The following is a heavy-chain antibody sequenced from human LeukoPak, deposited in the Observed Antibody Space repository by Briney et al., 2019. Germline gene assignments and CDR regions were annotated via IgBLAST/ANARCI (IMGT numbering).Heavy chain of an antibody. CDR3: ATDSSLSSSWYIWDS. Sequence: PRGSLRLSCAASGFSVSNNQMSWVRQAPGKGLEWVSVIYSGGSTFYPDSVKGRFTISRDNSKNRLYLQMNSLRAEDTAVYYCATDSSLSSSWYIWDSWGQGTLVTVSS. CDR2: IYSGGST. CDR1: GFSVSNNQ. J-gene: IGHJ4*02. V-gene: IGHV3-53*01. D-gene: IGHD6-13*01.